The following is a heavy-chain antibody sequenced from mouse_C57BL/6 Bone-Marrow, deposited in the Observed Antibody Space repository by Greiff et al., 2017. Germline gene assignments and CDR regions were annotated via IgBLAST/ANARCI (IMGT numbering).Heavy chain of an antibody. CDR1: GYTFTSYG. Sequence: QVQLQQSGAELARPGASVKLSCKASGYTFTSYGISWVKQRTGQGLEWIGEIYPRSGNTYSNEKFKGKATLTADKSSSTAYMELRSLTSDDSAVYFCARYYYGSSVPLYWGQGTTLTVSS. V-gene: IGHV1-81*01. J-gene: IGHJ2*01. D-gene: IGHD1-1*01. CDR3: ARYYYGSSVPLY. CDR2: IYPRSGNT.